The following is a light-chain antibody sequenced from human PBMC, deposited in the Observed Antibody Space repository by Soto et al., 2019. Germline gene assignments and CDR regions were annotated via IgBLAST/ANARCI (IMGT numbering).Light chain of an antibody. CDR1: ISSIGAGYD. Sequence: QSVLTQPPSVSGAPGQRVTISCTGSISSIGAGYDVHWYQQLPGTAPKLLIYGNSNRPSGVPDRFSGSKSGTSASLAITGLEAEDEADYYCQSYDSSLSWVFGGGTKLTVL. V-gene: IGLV1-40*01. J-gene: IGLJ3*02. CDR3: QSYDSSLSWV. CDR2: GNS.